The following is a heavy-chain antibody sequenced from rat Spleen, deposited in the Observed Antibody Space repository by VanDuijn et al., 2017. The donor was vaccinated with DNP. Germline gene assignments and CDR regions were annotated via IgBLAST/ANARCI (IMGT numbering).Heavy chain of an antibody. Sequence: EVQLVESGGGLVQPGRSLKLSCVDSGFTFSAYAMAWVRQTPKEGLEWVATVSYDGSRTFYRDFVKGRFTISRDNAKSTLYLQMDSLRSDDTATYYCARRSGSPFDYWGQGVMVTVSS. D-gene: IGHD5-1*01. J-gene: IGHJ2*01. CDR2: VSYDGSRT. CDR1: GFTFSAYA. CDR3: ARRSGSPFDY. V-gene: IGHV5-17*01.